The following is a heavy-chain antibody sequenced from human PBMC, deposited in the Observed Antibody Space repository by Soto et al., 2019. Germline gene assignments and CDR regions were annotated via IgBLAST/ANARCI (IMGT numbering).Heavy chain of an antibody. CDR3: ARADCSSTSCPFDY. V-gene: IGHV4-4*02. Sequence: PSDTLSLTCAVSGGSISSSNWWSWVRQPPGKGLEWIGEIYHSGSTNYNPSLKSRVTISVDKSKNQFSLKLSSVTAADTAVYYCARADCSSTSCPFDYWGQGTLVTVSS. J-gene: IGHJ4*02. D-gene: IGHD2-2*01. CDR2: IYHSGST. CDR1: GGSISSSNW.